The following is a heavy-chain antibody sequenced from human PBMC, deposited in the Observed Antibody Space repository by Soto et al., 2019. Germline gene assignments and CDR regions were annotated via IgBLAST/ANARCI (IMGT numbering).Heavy chain of an antibody. CDR3: FKAEKGTRSGCPVFAILLKGTFDL. J-gene: IGHJ2*01. V-gene: IGHV3-64D*08. CDR2: ISSNGGST. D-gene: IGHD3-9*01. Sequence: KGLEYVSAISSNGGSTYDADSVKGRFTISRDNSKNTLYLQMSSLRPEDTAVYYCFKAEKGTRSGCPVFAILLKGTFDL.